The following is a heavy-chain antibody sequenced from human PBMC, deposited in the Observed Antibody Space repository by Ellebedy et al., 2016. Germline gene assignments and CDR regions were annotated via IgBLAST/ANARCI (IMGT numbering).Heavy chain of an antibody. CDR3: ARVLGGLDPQIGIFDY. V-gene: IGHV3-7*01. CDR2: IKQDGSEK. J-gene: IGHJ4*02. D-gene: IGHD1-1*01. Sequence: GESLKISCAASGFTFSSYWMSWVRQAPGKGLEWVANIKQDGSEKYYVDSVKGRFTISRDNAKNSLYLQMNSLRAEDTAVYYCARVLGGLDPQIGIFDYWGQGTLVTVSS. CDR1: GFTFSSYW.